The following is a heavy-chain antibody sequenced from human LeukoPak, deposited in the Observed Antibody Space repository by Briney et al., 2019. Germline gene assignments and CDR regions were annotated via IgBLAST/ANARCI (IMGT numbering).Heavy chain of an antibody. V-gene: IGHV3-21*01. CDR2: ISSSSSYI. J-gene: IGHJ6*03. Sequence: SGGSLRLSCAASGFTFSSYSMNWVRQAPGEGLEWVSSISSSSSYIYYADSVKGRFTISRDNAKNSLYLQMNSLRAEDTAVYYCAREAHMPNDYYYYYYMDVWGKGTTVTVSS. CDR1: GFTFSSYS. CDR3: AREAHMPNDYYYYYYMDV. D-gene: IGHD2-2*01.